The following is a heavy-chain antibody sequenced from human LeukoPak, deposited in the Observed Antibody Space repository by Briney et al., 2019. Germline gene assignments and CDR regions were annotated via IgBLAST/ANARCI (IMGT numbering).Heavy chain of an antibody. CDR1: GFSFSTYG. CDR3: AKDRETYEYTFDY. CDR2: MWYDGSKD. D-gene: IGHD6-6*01. V-gene: IGHV3-33*06. J-gene: IGHJ4*02. Sequence: GGSLRLSCAVSGFSFSTYGIHWVRQAPGKGVEWVAVMWYDGSKDYYADSVEGRFTISRDTSKNTLYLQMNNLRAEDTAVYYCAKDRETYEYTFDYWGQGTLVTVSS.